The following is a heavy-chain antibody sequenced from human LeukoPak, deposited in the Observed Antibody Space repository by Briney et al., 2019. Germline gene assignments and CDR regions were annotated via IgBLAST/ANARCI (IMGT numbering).Heavy chain of an antibody. D-gene: IGHD6-13*01. J-gene: IGHJ5*02. Sequence: SETLSLTCTVSGGSISNYYWSWIRQPPGKGLEWIGYIFYSGSTDYNPSLKSRVIISVDTWENQFSLKLSSVTAADTAVYYCARALAAAGSWFDPWGQGTLVTVSS. CDR1: GGSISNYY. V-gene: IGHV4-59*08. CDR2: IFYSGST. CDR3: ARALAAAGSWFDP.